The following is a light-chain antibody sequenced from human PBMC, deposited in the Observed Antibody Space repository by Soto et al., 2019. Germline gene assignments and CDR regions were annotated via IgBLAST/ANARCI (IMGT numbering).Light chain of an antibody. CDR3: CSYTTSNTYV. CDR1: SSDVGAYNY. J-gene: IGLJ1*01. V-gene: IGLV2-14*01. Sequence: QSVLTQPASVSGSLGQSITISCSGTSSDVGAYNYVSWYQQYPGKAPQLMIYHVTDRPSGVSTRFSGSKSGNTASLPISGLQAEDEADYYCCSYTTSNTYVFGTGTKVTVL. CDR2: HVT.